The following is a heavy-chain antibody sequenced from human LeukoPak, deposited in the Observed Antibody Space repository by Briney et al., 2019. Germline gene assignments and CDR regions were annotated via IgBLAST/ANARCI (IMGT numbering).Heavy chain of an antibody. CDR3: GKTDIWFNPIDY. J-gene: IGHJ4*02. D-gene: IGHD3-9*01. V-gene: IGHV4-4*02. Sequence: SETLSLTCAVSGVSISSTEWWIWVRQPPGQGLEWIGEVHRDGRTRHNPSLTSRVSMSIDSSKNQFSLKVSSVTAADTAIYYCGKTDIWFNPIDYWGPGSLVIVSS. CDR1: GVSISSTEW. CDR2: VHRDGRT.